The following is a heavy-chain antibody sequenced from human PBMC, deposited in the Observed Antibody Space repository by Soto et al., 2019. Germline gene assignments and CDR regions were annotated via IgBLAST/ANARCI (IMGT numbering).Heavy chain of an antibody. CDR1: GGTFSSYA. Sequence: SVKVSCKASGGTFSSYAISWVRQAPGQGLEWMGGIIPIFGTANYAQKFQGRVTITADESTSTAYMELSSLRSEDTAVYYCARHYYSSGLFDPCGQXSLVTVSS. CDR3: ARHYYSSGLFDP. V-gene: IGHV1-69*13. D-gene: IGHD6-19*01. CDR2: IIPIFGTA. J-gene: IGHJ5*02.